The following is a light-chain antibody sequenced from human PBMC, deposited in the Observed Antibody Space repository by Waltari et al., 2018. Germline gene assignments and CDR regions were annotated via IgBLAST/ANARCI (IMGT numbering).Light chain of an antibody. J-gene: IGLJ2*01. CDR2: DVS. V-gene: IGLV2-23*02. CDR1: SSDVGYYNY. Sequence: QSALTQPASVSGSPGQSITISCTGTSSDVGYYNYVSWYQQHPGKAPKLMIYDVSKRPSGVSNRFSGSKSGNTASLTISGLQAEDEADYYCCSNAGSSTHVGSSTHVVFGGGTKLTVL. CDR3: CSNAGSSTHVGSSTHVV.